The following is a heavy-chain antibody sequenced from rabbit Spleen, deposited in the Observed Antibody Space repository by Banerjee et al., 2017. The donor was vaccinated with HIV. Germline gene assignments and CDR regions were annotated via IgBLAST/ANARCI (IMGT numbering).Heavy chain of an antibody. D-gene: IGHD4-1*01. CDR3: ARDLAGAVGWNFDL. V-gene: IGHV1S7*01. J-gene: IGHJ4*01. CDR2: IVPIFGVT. CDR1: GFDFSNYY. Sequence: QSLEESGGGLVQPGGSLKLSCKASGFDFSNYYMSWVRQAPGKGLEWIGYIVPIFGVTYYANWVNGRFTISSHNAQNTLYLQMTSLTAADTARYFCARDLAGAVGWNFDLWGPGTLVTVS.